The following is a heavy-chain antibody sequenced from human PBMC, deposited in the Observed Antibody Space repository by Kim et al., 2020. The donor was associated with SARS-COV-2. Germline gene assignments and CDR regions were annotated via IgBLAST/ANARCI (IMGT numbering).Heavy chain of an antibody. D-gene: IGHD5-12*01. CDR3: ARHRDGYKGFDP. J-gene: IGHJ5*02. Sequence: RYSPSFQGQVTISADKSISTAYLQWSSLKASDTAMYYCARHRDGYKGFDPWGQGTLVTVSS. V-gene: IGHV5-51*01.